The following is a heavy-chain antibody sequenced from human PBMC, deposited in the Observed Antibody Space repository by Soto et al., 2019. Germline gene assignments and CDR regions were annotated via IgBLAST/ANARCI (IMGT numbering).Heavy chain of an antibody. D-gene: IGHD3-16*01. J-gene: IGHJ5*02. V-gene: IGHV1-8*01. Sequence: QVQLVQSGAEVKKPGASVKVSCKASGYTFTSYDINWVRLATGQGLEWMGWMNPNSGNTAYAQKFQSSVTMTRNTSISTAYMELSSRRSEDTAVYYCARLKQDYAVAWGQGTLVTVSS. CDR2: MNPNSGNT. CDR3: ARLKQDYAVA. CDR1: GYTFTSYD.